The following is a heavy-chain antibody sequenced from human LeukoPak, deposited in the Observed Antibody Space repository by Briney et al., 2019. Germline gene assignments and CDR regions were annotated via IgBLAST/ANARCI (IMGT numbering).Heavy chain of an antibody. V-gene: IGHV3-30*02. Sequence: PGGSLRLSCAASGVTFSSYGMHWVRQAPGKGLEWVAFIRCDGSNKYYADSVKGRFTISRDNSKNTLYLQMNSLRAEDTAVYYCAKISDFWSDTYWGQGTLVTVSS. D-gene: IGHD3-3*01. CDR3: AKISDFWSDTY. J-gene: IGHJ4*02. CDR2: IRCDGSNK. CDR1: GVTFSSYG.